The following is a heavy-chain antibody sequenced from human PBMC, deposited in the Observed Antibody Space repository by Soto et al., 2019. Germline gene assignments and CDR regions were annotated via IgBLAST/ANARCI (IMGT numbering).Heavy chain of an antibody. V-gene: IGHV4-39*01. CDR3: ARQGRNTKIVILRHYATDF. Sequence: LSLTCSVSSGSISSNSYLWGWIRQPPGKGLEWIGAILYSGDTYYSESLKSRVTMSVDTAKNQFSLKLNSVTAADTAVYYCARQGRNTKIVILRHYATDFWGQGTAVTVSS. D-gene: IGHD3-22*01. CDR2: ILYSGDT. CDR1: SGSISSNSYL. J-gene: IGHJ6*02.